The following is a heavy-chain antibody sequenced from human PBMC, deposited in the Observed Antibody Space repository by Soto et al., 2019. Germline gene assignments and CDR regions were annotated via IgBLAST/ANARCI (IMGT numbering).Heavy chain of an antibody. Sequence: QLQLQESGPGLVKPSETLSLTCTVSGGSISSSSYYWGWIRQPPGKGLEWIGTIYYSGNTYNNPSLKSRVTISVDTSKNQFSLKLSSVTAADTAVYYCARAPRSRGYIYGPFDCCGQGTLVTVSS. CDR2: IYYSGNT. J-gene: IGHJ4*02. V-gene: IGHV4-39*01. CDR3: ARAPRSRGYIYGPFDC. D-gene: IGHD5-18*01. CDR1: GGSISSSSYY.